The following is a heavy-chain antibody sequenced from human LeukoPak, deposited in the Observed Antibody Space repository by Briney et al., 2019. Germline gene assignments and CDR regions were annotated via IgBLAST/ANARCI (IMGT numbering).Heavy chain of an antibody. J-gene: IGHJ4*02. CDR3: ARTDSSGYYSDY. V-gene: IGHV2-70*11. CDR1: GLSLSTGGMC. Sequence: ESGPALVKPTQTLTLTCTFSGLSLSTGGMCVSWIRQPPGKALEWLARIDWDDDKYYNASLKTRLTISKDTSKNQVVLTMTNMDPVDTATYYCARTDSSGYYSDYWGQGTLVTVSS. D-gene: IGHD3-22*01. CDR2: IDWDDDK.